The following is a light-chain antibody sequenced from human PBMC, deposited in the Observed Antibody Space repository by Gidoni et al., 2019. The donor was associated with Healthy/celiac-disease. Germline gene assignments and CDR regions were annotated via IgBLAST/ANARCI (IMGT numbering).Light chain of an antibody. CDR2: AAS. J-gene: IGKJ2*01. V-gene: IGKV1-39*01. CDR3: QQSYSTPYT. Sequence: DIQMTQSPSSLSASVGDRVTITCRASQSISSYLNWYQQKPGKAPKLLIYAASSLQSGVPSRFSGSGSGTEFSLTISSLQPEDFATYYCQQSYSTPYTFGQGIKLEIK. CDR1: QSISSY.